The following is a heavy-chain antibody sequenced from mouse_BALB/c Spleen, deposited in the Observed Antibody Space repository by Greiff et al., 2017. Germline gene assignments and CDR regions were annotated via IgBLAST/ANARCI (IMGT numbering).Heavy chain of an antibody. CDR3: ARSLFYDGYYFDY. J-gene: IGHJ2*01. CDR2: ISSGSSTI. CDR1: GFTFSSFG. Sequence: EVQLVESGGGLVQPGGSRKLSCAASGFTFSSFGMHWVRQAPEKGLEWVAYISSGSSTIYYADTVKGRFTISRDNPKNTLFLQMTSLRSEDTAMYYCARSLFYDGYYFDYWGQGTTLTVSS. D-gene: IGHD2-3*01. V-gene: IGHV5-17*02.